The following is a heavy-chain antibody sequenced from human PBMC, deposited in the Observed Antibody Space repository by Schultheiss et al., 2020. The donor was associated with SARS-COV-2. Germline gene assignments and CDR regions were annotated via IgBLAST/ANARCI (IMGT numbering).Heavy chain of an antibody. V-gene: IGHV1-46*01. CDR2: INPSGGST. CDR3: ARDVRLRLGELSYLFDY. J-gene: IGHJ4*02. CDR1: GYTFTSYY. D-gene: IGHD3-16*02. Sequence: ASVKVSCKASGYTFTSYYMHWVRQAPGQGLEWMATINPSGGSTTYAQRFQGRVTMTRDTSTSTVYMELSSLRSEDTALYYCARDVRLRLGELSYLFDYWGQGTLVTVSS.